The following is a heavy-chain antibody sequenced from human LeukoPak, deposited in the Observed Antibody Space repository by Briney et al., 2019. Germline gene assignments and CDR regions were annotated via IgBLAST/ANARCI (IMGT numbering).Heavy chain of an antibody. D-gene: IGHD6-19*01. CDR1: GFTFSSYS. V-gene: IGHV3-21*01. Sequence: PGGSLRLSCAASGFTFSSYSMNWVRQAPGKGLEWVSSISSSSSYIYYADSVKGRFTISRDNAKNSLYLQMNSLRAEDTAVYYCARGIAVAGTPIHYWYFDLWGRGTLVTVSS. CDR3: ARGIAVAGTPIHYWYFDL. CDR2: ISSSSSYI. J-gene: IGHJ2*01.